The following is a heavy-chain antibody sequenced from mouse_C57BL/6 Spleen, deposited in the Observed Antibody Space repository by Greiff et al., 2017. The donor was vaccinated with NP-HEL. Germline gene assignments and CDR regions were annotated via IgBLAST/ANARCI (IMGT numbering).Heavy chain of an antibody. J-gene: IGHJ1*03. V-gene: IGHV1-58*01. CDR1: GYTFTSYG. CDR3: AGCCTSVANWYFDV. D-gene: IGHD1-1*01. CDR2: IYIGNGYT. Sequence: VQLKESGAELVRPGSSVKMSCKASGYTFTSYGINWVKQRPGQGLEWIGNIYIGNGYTEYNEKFKGKATLTSDTSSSTAYMQLSSLTSEDSAIYVRAGCCTSVANWYFDVWGTGTTVTVSS.